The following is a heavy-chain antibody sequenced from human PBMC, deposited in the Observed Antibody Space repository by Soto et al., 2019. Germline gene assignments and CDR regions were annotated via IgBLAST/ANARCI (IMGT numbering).Heavy chain of an antibody. CDR3: ARGYRGYDQPSTVTLNY. D-gene: IGHD5-12*01. V-gene: IGHV3-33*01. CDR1: GFTFSSYG. CDR2: IWYDGSNK. Sequence: QVQLVESGGGVVQPGRSLRLSCAASGFTFSSYGMHWVRQAPGKGLEWVAVIWYDGSNKYYADSVKSRFTISRDNSNNPLYLQMNSLRAEDAAVYYCARGYRGYDQPSTVTLNYWGQGTLVTVSS. J-gene: IGHJ4*02.